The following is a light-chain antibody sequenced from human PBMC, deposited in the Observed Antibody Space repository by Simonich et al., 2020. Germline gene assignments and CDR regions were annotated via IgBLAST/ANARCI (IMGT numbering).Light chain of an antibody. CDR1: SGSIASNY. CDR3: QSYDSSNYWV. V-gene: IGLV6-57*03. J-gene: IGLJ3*02. Sequence: NFMLTQPHSVSESPGKTVTISCTHSSGSIASNYVQWYQQRPGSAPTTVIYEDNQRPSWVPDRFSGSIDSSSNSASLTISGLKTEDEADYYCQSYDSSNYWVFGGGTKLTVL. CDR2: EDN.